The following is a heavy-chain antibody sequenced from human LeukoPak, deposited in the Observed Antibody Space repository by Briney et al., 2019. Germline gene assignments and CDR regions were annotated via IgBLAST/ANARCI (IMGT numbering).Heavy chain of an antibody. CDR2: ISYTGGET. Sequence: PSETLSLTCTVSGGSINLYYWSWIRQPPGKGLEWIGYISYTGGETNYNPSLKSRLPISVDTSKNQFSLMLTSVTAADTAVYYCARQPGGTAAFDIWAQGTMVTVSS. CDR1: GGSINLYY. J-gene: IGHJ3*02. D-gene: IGHD1-14*01. V-gene: IGHV4-59*08. CDR3: ARQPGGTAAFDI.